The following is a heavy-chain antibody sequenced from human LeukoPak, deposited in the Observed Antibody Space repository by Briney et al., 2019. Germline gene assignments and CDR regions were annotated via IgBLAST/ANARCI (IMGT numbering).Heavy chain of an antibody. D-gene: IGHD2-2*01. J-gene: IGHJ4*02. CDR1: GFNFGYYV. CDR2: INSDGSST. CDR3: ARVFCSTSCYCFDY. Sequence: GGSLRLSCEASGFNFGYYVMSWVRQAPGKGLVWVSRINSDGSSTSYADSVKGRFTISRDNAKNTLYLQMNSLRAEDTAVYYCARVFCSTSCYCFDYWGQGTLVTVSS. V-gene: IGHV3-74*01.